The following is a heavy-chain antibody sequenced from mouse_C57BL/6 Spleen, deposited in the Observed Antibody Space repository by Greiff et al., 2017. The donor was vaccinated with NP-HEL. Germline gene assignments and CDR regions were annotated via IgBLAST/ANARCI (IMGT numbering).Heavy chain of an antibody. V-gene: IGHV1-54*01. CDR1: GYAFTNYL. CDR3: ARGGLGSSFAY. Sequence: QVQLQQSGAELVRPGTSVKVSCKASGYAFTNYLIEWVKQRPGQGLEWIGVINPGSGGTNYNEKFKGKATLTADKSSSTAYMQLSSLTSEDSAVYFCARGGLGSSFAYWGQGTLVTVSA. CDR2: INPGSGGT. J-gene: IGHJ3*01. D-gene: IGHD3-1*01.